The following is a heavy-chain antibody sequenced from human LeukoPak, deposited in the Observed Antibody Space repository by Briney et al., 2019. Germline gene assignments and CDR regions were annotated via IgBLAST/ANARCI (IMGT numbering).Heavy chain of an antibody. D-gene: IGHD3-22*01. CDR2: ISSSSSYI. Sequence: GGSLRLSCAASGFTFSSYGMHWVRQAPGKGLEWVSSISSSSSYIYYADSVKGRFTISRDNAKNSLYLQMNSLRAEDTAVYYCARDPSYYYDSSGYPYYFDYWGQGTLVTVSS. CDR3: ARDPSYYYDSSGYPYYFDY. CDR1: GFTFSSYG. J-gene: IGHJ4*02. V-gene: IGHV3-21*01.